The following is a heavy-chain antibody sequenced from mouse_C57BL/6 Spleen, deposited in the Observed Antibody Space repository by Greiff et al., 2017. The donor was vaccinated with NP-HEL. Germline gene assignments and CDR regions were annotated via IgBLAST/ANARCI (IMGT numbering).Heavy chain of an antibody. D-gene: IGHD2-3*01. CDR3: ARGNYDGYGY. CDR2: IYPGDGDT. J-gene: IGHJ2*01. V-gene: IGHV1-82*01. CDR1: GYAFSSSW. Sequence: QVQLKESGPELVKPGASVKISCKASGYAFSSSWMNWVKQRPGKGLEWIGRIYPGDGDTNYNGKFKGKATLTADKSSSTAYMQLSSLTSEDSAVYFCARGNYDGYGYWGQGTTLTVSS.